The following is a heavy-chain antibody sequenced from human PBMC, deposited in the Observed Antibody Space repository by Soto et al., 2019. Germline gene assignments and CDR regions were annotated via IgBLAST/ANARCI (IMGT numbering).Heavy chain of an antibody. J-gene: IGHJ6*02. CDR3: AREAFDMVRGVATYGMDV. D-gene: IGHD3-10*01. V-gene: IGHV1-2*02. CDR1: GYTFTGYY. Sequence: GASVKVSCKASGYTFTGYYMHWVRQAPGQGLEWMGWINPNSGGTNYAQKFQGRVTMTRDTSISTAYMELSRLRSDDTAVYYCAREAFDMVRGVATYGMDVWGQGXTVTVYS. CDR2: INPNSGGT.